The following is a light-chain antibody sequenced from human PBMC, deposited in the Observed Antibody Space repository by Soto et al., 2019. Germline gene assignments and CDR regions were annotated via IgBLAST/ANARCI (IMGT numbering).Light chain of an antibody. V-gene: IGKV3-20*01. CDR2: GAS. J-gene: IGKJ5*01. CDR1: QSVNSNF. Sequence: EIVLTQSPGTLSLSPGERATLSCRASQSVNSNFLAWYQQKPGQAPRLLISGASTRAAGIPDRFSGSGSGTDFTLTITRLEPEDSAVYFCQQYTGPPTTFGQGTRLEIK. CDR3: QQYTGPPTT.